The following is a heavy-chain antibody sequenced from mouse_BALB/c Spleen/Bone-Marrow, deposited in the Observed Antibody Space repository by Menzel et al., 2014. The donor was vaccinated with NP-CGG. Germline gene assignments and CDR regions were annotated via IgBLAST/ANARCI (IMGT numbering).Heavy chain of an antibody. J-gene: IGHJ4*01. Sequence: DVMLVESGGGLVQPGGSLKLSCATSGFTFSDYYMYWVRRTPEKRLEWVAYISNGGGSTYYPDTVKGRFTISRDNAKNTLYLQMSRLKSEDTAMYYCARGGDSLLRLRSMDYWGQGTSVTVSS. CDR2: ISNGGGST. V-gene: IGHV5-12*02. D-gene: IGHD1-2*01. CDR1: GFTFSDYY. CDR3: ARGGDSLLRLRSMDY.